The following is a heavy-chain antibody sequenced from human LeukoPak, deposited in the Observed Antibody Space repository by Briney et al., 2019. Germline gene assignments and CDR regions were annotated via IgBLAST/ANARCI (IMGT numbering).Heavy chain of an antibody. Sequence: GGSLRLSCTVSGFTLSSYEMTWFRQAPGKGLEWMSVLSYDARNKYFADSVKGRFTLSRDNSKNTLYLQMNNLRTEDTAVYYCARGQRAHVEWSPYMDVWGKGTTVTVSS. J-gene: IGHJ6*04. V-gene: IGHV3-30*04. D-gene: IGHD3-3*01. CDR3: ARGQRAHVEWSPYMDV. CDR2: LSYDARNK. CDR1: GFTLSSYE.